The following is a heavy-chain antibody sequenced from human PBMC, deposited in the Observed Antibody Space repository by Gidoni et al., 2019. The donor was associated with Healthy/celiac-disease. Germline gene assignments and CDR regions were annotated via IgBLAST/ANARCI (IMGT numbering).Heavy chain of an antibody. J-gene: IGHJ3*02. Sequence: QVQLVQSGAEVKKPGASVKVSCKASGYTFTGYYMHWVRQAPGQGLEWMVWINPNSGGTNYAQKCQGRVTMTRDTSISTAYMELSRLRSDDTAVYYCARVPPSTADAFDIWGQGTMVTVSS. CDR2: INPNSGGT. V-gene: IGHV1-2*02. CDR1: GYTFTGYY. CDR3: ARVPPSTADAFDI.